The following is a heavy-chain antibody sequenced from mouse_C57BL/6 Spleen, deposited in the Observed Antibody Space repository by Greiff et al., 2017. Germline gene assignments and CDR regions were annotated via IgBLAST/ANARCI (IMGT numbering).Heavy chain of an antibody. V-gene: IGHV3-6*01. CDR3: ARGLDYGSFDY. D-gene: IGHD1-1*01. Sequence: EVKVEESGPGLVKPSQSLSLTCSVTGYSITSGYYWNWIRQFPGNKLEWMGYISYDGSNNYNPSLKNRISITRDTSKNQFFLKLNSVTTEDTATYYCARGLDYGSFDYWGQGTTLTVSS. J-gene: IGHJ2*01. CDR1: GYSITSGYY. CDR2: ISYDGSN.